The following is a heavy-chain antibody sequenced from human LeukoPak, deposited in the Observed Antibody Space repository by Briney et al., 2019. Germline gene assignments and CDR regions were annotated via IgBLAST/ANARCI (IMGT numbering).Heavy chain of an antibody. D-gene: IGHD3-16*02. CDR1: GFTFSSYS. CDR3: AKVQGAYDYVWGSYLPNDY. Sequence: GGSLRLSCAASGFTFSSYSMNWVRQAPGKGLEWVSSISSSSSYIYYADSVKGRFTISRDNAKNTLYLQMNSLRAEDTAVYYCAKVQGAYDYVWGSYLPNDYWGQGTLVTVSS. CDR2: ISSSSSYI. J-gene: IGHJ4*02. V-gene: IGHV3-21*04.